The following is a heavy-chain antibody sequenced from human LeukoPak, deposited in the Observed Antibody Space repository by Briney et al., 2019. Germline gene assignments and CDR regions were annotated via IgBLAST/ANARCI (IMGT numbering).Heavy chain of an antibody. D-gene: IGHD2-2*01. CDR2: VYYSGST. V-gene: IGHV4-39*01. CDR3: ARLVPPFSGWFDP. Sequence: PSETLSLTCTVSGGSIMSSSYYWGWIRQPPGKGLEWIGSVYYSGSTYYKPSLKSRVTMSADTSKNQFSLKLSSVTAADTAVYYCARLVPPFSGWFDPWGQGTLVTVSS. J-gene: IGHJ5*02. CDR1: GGSIMSSSYY.